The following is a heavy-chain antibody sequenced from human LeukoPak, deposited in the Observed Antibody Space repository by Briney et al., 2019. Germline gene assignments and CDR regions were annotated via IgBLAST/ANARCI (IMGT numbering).Heavy chain of an antibody. CDR2: ISGSGGRT. V-gene: IGHV3-23*01. CDR3: ARDRVGWELQYYFDY. J-gene: IGHJ4*02. D-gene: IGHD1-26*01. Sequence: GGSLRLSCAASRLTFSIYAMSWVRQAPGKGLEWVSTISGSGGRTYYADSVKGRFTISRDNSKNTLYLQMNSLRAEDTAVYYCARDRVGWELQYYFDYWGQGTLVTVSS. CDR1: RLTFSIYA.